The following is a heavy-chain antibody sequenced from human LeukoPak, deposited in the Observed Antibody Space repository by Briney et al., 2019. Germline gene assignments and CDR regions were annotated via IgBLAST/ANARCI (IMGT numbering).Heavy chain of an antibody. V-gene: IGHV4-59*01. CDR1: GGSISSYY. CDR2: IYYSGST. CDR3: ARRNSGSYLREAFDY. Sequence: SETLSLTCTVSGGSISSYYWSWIRQPPGKGLEWIGYIYYSGSTNYNPSLKSRVTISVDTSKNQFSLKLSSVTAADTAVYYCARRNSGSYLREAFDYWGQGTLVTVSS. D-gene: IGHD1-26*01. J-gene: IGHJ4*02.